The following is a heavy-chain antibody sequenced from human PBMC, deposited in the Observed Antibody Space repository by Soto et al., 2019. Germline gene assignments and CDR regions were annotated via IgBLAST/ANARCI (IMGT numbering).Heavy chain of an antibody. CDR1: GFTVSSNY. J-gene: IGHJ3*02. CDR3: ARNYYITAGGAFDI. D-gene: IGHD3-10*01. Sequence: EVQLVESGGGLIQPGGSLRLSCAASGFTVSSNYMSWVRQAPGKWLEWVSVIYSGGSTYYADSVKGLFTISRDNSKNTVYLQMNSLRAEDTAVYYCARNYYITAGGAFDICCQGTMVNVSS. V-gene: IGHV3-53*01. CDR2: IYSGGST.